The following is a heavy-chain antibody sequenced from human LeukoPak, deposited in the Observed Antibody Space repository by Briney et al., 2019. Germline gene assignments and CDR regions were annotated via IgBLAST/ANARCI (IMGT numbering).Heavy chain of an antibody. CDR3: ARGCRSSWTTDYFDY. D-gene: IGHD6-13*01. V-gene: IGHV4-61*02. CDR2: IYTSGST. J-gene: IGHJ4*02. Sequence: MPSETLSLTCTVSGGSISSGSYYWSWIRQPAGRGLEWIGRIYTSGSTNYNPSLKSRVTISVDTSKNQFSLKLSSVTAADTAVYYCARGCRSSWTTDYFDYWGQGTLVTVSS. CDR1: GGSISSGSYY.